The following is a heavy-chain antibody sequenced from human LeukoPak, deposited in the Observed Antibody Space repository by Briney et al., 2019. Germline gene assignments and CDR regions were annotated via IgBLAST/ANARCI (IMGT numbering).Heavy chain of an antibody. J-gene: IGHJ6*02. CDR1: GGSISSGSYY. CDR3: ARAPAIVVVPAANYDYYGMDV. D-gene: IGHD2-2*01. V-gene: IGHV4-61*02. CDR2: IYTSGST. Sequence: SETLSLTCTVSGGSISSGSYYWRWIRQPAGKGLEWIGRIYTSGSTNYNPSRKSRVTISVDTSKNQFSLKLSSVTAADTAVYYCARAPAIVVVPAANYDYYGMDVWGQGTTVTVSS.